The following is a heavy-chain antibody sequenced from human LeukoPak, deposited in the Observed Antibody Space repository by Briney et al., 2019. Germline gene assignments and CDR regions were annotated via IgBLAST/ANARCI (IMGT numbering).Heavy chain of an antibody. CDR3: AKGGPEGLYYYYMDV. CDR1: GFTFSSYA. Sequence: GGSLRLSCAASGFTFSSYAMSWVRQAPGKGLEWVSAISGSGGSTYYADSVKGRFAISRDNSKNTLYLQMNSLRAEDTAVYYCAKGGPEGLYYYYMDVWGKGTTVTVSS. D-gene: IGHD1-14*01. V-gene: IGHV3-23*01. CDR2: ISGSGGST. J-gene: IGHJ6*03.